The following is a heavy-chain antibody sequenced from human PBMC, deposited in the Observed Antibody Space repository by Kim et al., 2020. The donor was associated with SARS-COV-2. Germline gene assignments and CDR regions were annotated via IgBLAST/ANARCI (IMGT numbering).Heavy chain of an antibody. Sequence: SYNPSLASRVTLSVDTSKNQFSLKVRSVTAADAAIYYCARRSAGIDWWGQGTPVTVSS. CDR3: ARRSAGIDW. J-gene: IGHJ4*02. V-gene: IGHV4-34*01.